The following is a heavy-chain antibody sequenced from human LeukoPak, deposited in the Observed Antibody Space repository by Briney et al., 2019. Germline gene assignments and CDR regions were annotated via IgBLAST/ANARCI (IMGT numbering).Heavy chain of an antibody. CDR3: ARQYSYGSQYYFDY. J-gene: IGHJ4*02. D-gene: IGHD5-18*01. V-gene: IGHV4-30-2*01. Sequence: SQTLSLTCAVSGGSISSGGYSWSWIRQPPGKGLEWIGYIYHSGSTYYNPSLKSRVTISVDRSKNQFSLKLSSVTAADTAVYYCARQYSYGSQYYFDYWGQGTLVAVPS. CDR1: GGSISSGGYS. CDR2: IYHSGST.